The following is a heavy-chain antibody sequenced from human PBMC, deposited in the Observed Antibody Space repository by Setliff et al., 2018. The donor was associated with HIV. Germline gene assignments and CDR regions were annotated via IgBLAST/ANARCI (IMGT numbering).Heavy chain of an antibody. J-gene: IGHJ4*02. CDR1: GSSISSSSYY. CDR2: IYYSGST. D-gene: IGHD3-9*01. Sequence: PSETLSLTCTLSGSSISSSSYYWGWIRQPTEKGLEWIGSIYYSGSTYYNPSLKSRVTISVDTSTNQFSLKLRSVTAADTSVSYCARSRSPYYDILTGYRYYFDYWGQGTLVTVSS. CDR3: ARSRSPYYDILTGYRYYFDY. V-gene: IGHV4-39*01.